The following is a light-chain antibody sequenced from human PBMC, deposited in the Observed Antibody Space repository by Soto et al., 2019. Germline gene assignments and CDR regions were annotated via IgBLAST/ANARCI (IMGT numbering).Light chain of an antibody. CDR2: DNN. Sequence: QSVLTQPPSVSAAPGQKVTISCSGSSSNIGNNYVSWYQQLPGTAPKLLIYDNNKRPSGIPDRFSCSKSGTSATLGITGLQTGDEADYYCGTWDSSLSGVVFGGGTKVTV. CDR3: GTWDSSLSGVV. CDR1: SSNIGNNY. J-gene: IGLJ2*01. V-gene: IGLV1-51*01.